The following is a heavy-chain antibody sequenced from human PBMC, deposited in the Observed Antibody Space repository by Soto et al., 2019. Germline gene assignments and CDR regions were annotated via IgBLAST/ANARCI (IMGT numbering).Heavy chain of an antibody. CDR3: ARLSGSWQSWFDH. V-gene: IGHV4-31*03. J-gene: IGHJ5*02. CDR2: IYYSGNT. D-gene: IGHD6-13*01. CDR1: GGSISSNDFY. Sequence: QVQLQESGPGLVKPSQTLSLTCIVSGGSISSNDFYWSWIRQHPGKGLEWIGYIYYSGNTYYNPSLKSRVTILVDTSKNQFSLKVSSVTAAATAVYYCARLSGSWQSWFDHWGQGTLVTVSS.